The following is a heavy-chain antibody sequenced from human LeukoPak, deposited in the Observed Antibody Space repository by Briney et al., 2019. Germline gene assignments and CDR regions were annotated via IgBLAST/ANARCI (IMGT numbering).Heavy chain of an antibody. V-gene: IGHV1-46*01. CDR3: ATDYGGNGGTFDY. D-gene: IGHD4-23*01. J-gene: IGHJ4*02. CDR2: INPSGDPT. Sequence: GASVKVSCKASGYTFTSYYMHWVRQAPGQGLEWVGIINPSGDPTTYAQKFQGRVTMTSDMSTSTVYMELSSLRSEDTAVYYCATDYGGNGGTFDYWGQGTLVTVSS. CDR1: GYTFTSYY.